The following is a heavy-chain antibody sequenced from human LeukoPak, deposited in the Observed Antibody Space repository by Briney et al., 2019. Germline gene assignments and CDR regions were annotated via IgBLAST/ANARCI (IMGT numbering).Heavy chain of an antibody. CDR3: AGGAGDRSHFDY. CDR1: GFTFSSYG. J-gene: IGHJ4*02. D-gene: IGHD7-27*01. V-gene: IGHV3-33*01. Sequence: GGSLRLSCAASGFTFSSYGMHWVRQAPGKGLEWVAVIWYDGSNKYYADSVKGRFTISRDNSKNTLYLQMNSLRAEDTAVYYCAGGAGDRSHFDYWGQGTLVTVSS. CDR2: IWYDGSNK.